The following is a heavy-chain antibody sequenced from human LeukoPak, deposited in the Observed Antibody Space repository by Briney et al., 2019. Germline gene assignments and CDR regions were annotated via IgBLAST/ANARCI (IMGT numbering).Heavy chain of an antibody. V-gene: IGHV4-34*01. CDR3: ARGGNHDYYDTSVGIYFDY. Sequence: SETLSLTCAVYGGSFSGYYWNWVRQPPGKGLEWIGEINHRGSTNYNPSLKSRVTISVDTSKNQFSLKLSSVTAADTAVYYCARGGNHDYYDTSVGIYFDYWGQGTLVTVSS. J-gene: IGHJ4*02. CDR1: GGSFSGYY. CDR2: INHRGST. D-gene: IGHD3-22*01.